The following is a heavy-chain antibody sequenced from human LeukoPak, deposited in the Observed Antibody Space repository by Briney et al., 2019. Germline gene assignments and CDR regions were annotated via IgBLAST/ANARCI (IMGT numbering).Heavy chain of an antibody. V-gene: IGHV4-39*01. CDR3: SYGIVVVPKADAFDI. CDR1: GGSISSSSYY. J-gene: IGHJ3*02. D-gene: IGHD3-22*01. Sequence: SETLSLTCTVSGGSISSSSYYWGWIRQPPGKGLEWIGSIYYSGSTYYNPSLKSRVTISVDTSKNQFSLKLSSVTAADTAVYYCSYGIVVVPKADAFDIWGQGTTVTVSS. CDR2: IYYSGST.